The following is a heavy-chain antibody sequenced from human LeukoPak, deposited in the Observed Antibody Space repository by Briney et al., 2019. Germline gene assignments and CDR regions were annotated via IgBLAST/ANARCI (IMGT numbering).Heavy chain of an antibody. CDR1: GFTVSTNY. Sequence: GGSLRLSCAASGFTVSTNYMSWVRQASEKGLEWVSIIYDSGTTYYADSVKGRFTISRDNSKNTLYLQMNSLRAEDTAVYYCASEGEIGYGYFYWGQGTLVTVSS. CDR2: IYDSGTT. J-gene: IGHJ4*02. CDR3: ASEGEIGYGYFY. V-gene: IGHV3-53*01. D-gene: IGHD5-18*01.